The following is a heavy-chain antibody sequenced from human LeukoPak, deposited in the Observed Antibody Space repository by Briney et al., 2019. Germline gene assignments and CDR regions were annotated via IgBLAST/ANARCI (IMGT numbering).Heavy chain of an antibody. Sequence: SETLSLTCAVYGGSFSDYFWTWIRQSPGKGLEWIGEINHSGSTNYNPSLKSRVTISVDTSKNQFSLKLSSVTAADTAVYYCARGLYSGYDRSYYYYMDVWGKGTTVTISS. D-gene: IGHD5-12*01. V-gene: IGHV4-34*01. CDR3: ARGLYSGYDRSYYYYMDV. CDR1: GGSFSDYF. CDR2: INHSGST. J-gene: IGHJ6*03.